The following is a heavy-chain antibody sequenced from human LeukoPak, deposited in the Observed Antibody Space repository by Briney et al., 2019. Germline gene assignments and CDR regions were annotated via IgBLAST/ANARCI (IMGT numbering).Heavy chain of an antibody. J-gene: IGHJ4*02. CDR2: IVVGSGNT. CDR1: GFTFTRSA. D-gene: IGHD3-10*01. CDR3: AALYNFGSGSYSPIDY. Sequence: GTSVKVSCKASGFTFTRSAMQWVRQARGQRLEWIGWIVVGSGNTNYAQKFQERVTITRDMSTSTAHMELSSPRSEDTAVYYCAALYNFGSGSYSPIDYWGQGTLVTVSS. V-gene: IGHV1-58*02.